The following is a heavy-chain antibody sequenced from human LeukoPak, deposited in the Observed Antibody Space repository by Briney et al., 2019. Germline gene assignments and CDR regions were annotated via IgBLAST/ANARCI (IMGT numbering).Heavy chain of an antibody. D-gene: IGHD3-22*01. CDR2: IYYSGST. CDR1: VGSISSGDYY. CDR3: ARASRGYLRNWFDP. V-gene: IGHV4-30-4*01. J-gene: IGHJ5*02. Sequence: SETLSLTCTVSVGSISSGDYYWSWIRQPPGKGLEWIGYIYYSGSTYYNPSRKSRVPISVNTPKNHFSLKLSSLTTADTAVYYCARASRGYLRNWFDPWGQGTLVSVSS.